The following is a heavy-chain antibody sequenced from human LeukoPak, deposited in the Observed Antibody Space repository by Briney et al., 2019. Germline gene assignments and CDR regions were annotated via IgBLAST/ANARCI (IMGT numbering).Heavy chain of an antibody. CDR1: GGSISSSNW. V-gene: IGHV4-4*02. D-gene: IGHD6-25*01. CDR3: AREGGTRAYYYYGLDV. Sequence: SGTLSLTCAVSGGSISSSNWWSWVRQPPGKGLEWIGEIYHSGSTNYNPSLKSRVTISVDKSKNQFSLKLSSVTAADTAVYYCAREGGTRAYYYYGLDVWGQGTTVTVSS. J-gene: IGHJ6*02. CDR2: IYHSGST.